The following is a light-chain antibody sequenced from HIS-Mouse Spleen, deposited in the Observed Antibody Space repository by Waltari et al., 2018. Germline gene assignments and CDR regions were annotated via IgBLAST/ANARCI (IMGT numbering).Light chain of an antibody. J-gene: IGLJ3*02. CDR3: MIWHSSAWV. CDR2: YKSDSDK. CDR1: SAIKVVTYR. V-gene: IGLV5-45*02. Sequence: QAVLTQPSSLSASPGASASLPCTLRSAIKVVTYRLYWYQQKPGSPPQYLLRYKSDSDKQQGSGVPSRFAGSKDASANAGILLISGLQSEDEADYYCMIWHSSAWVFGGGTKLTVL.